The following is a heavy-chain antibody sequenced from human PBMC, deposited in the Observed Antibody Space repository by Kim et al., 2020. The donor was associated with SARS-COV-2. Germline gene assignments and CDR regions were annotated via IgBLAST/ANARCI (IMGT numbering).Heavy chain of an antibody. V-gene: IGHV4-39*01. D-gene: IGHD3-22*01. CDR3: ARHVFGSNYYESSGALYYFDY. Sequence: SETLSLTCAVYGGSISSSSYYWGWIRQPPGKGLEWIGSIYYSGSTYYNPSLKSRVTISVDTSQNQFSLKLSSVTAADTAVYYCARHVFGSNYYESSGALYYFDYWGQGTLVTVSS. CDR2: IYYSGST. CDR1: GGSISSSSYY. J-gene: IGHJ4*02.